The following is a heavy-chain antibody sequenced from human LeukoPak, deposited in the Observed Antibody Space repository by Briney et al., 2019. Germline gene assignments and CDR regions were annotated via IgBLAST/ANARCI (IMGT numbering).Heavy chain of an antibody. D-gene: IGHD3-22*01. Sequence: GRSLRLSCAASGFTFDDYAMHWVRHAPGKGLEWVSGISWNSGSIGYADSVKGRFTISRDNAKNSLYLQMNSLRAEDTALYYCAKDMYDSSGYPHYSDYWGQGTLVTVSS. V-gene: IGHV3-9*01. CDR2: ISWNSGSI. CDR1: GFTFDDYA. CDR3: AKDMYDSSGYPHYSDY. J-gene: IGHJ4*02.